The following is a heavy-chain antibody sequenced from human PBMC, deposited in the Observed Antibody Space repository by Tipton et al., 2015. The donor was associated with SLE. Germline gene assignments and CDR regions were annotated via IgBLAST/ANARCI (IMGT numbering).Heavy chain of an antibody. Sequence: TLSLTCAVYGGSFSGYYWSWIRQPPGKGLEWIGEINHSGSTNHNPSLKSRVTISVDTSKNQFSLKLSSVTAADTAVYYCARDYSMVYWGQGTLVTVSS. CDR2: INHSGST. J-gene: IGHJ4*02. D-gene: IGHD4-11*01. V-gene: IGHV4-34*01. CDR3: ARDYSMVY. CDR1: GGSFSGYY.